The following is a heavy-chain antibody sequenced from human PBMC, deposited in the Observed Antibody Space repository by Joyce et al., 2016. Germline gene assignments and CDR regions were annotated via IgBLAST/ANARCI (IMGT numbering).Heavy chain of an antibody. Sequence: EVQLVESGGGLVKPGGSLKISCAAHGFMFSTSSMSWFRQVPGEGLGWVSAISGARRFIFPSDSVRGRFTVSRDNAENSLYLQMKSLRVEDTAVYFCARGGLVYDYSMDVWGQGTTVIVSS. CDR1: GFMFSTSS. CDR2: ISGARRFI. D-gene: IGHD2-21*01. J-gene: IGHJ6*02. V-gene: IGHV3-21*02. CDR3: ARGGLVYDYSMDV.